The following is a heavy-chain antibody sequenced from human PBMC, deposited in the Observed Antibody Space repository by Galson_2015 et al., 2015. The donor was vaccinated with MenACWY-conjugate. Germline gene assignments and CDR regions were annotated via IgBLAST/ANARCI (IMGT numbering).Heavy chain of an antibody. CDR2: VYHTGST. CDR3: ARDGATRDYGGSWFDP. D-gene: IGHD3-16*01. J-gene: IGHJ5*02. CDR1: GGSISSNIW. Sequence: SETLSLTCAVSGGSISSNIWWSWVRQPPGKGLEWIGEVYHTGSTNYYPSLKGRVTISVGKSKNHFSLRLTSVTAADTAIYYCARDGATRDYGGSWFDPWGQGTPVTVSS. V-gene: IGHV4-4*02.